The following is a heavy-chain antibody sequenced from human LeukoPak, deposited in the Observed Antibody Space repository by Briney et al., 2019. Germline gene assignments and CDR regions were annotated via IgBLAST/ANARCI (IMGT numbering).Heavy chain of an antibody. V-gene: IGHV1-58*01. CDR2: IVVGSGNT. CDR1: GFTFTSFA. CDR3: AAGDYYDSSGYYLPFDY. D-gene: IGHD3-22*01. J-gene: IGHJ4*02. Sequence: SVKVSCKASGFTFTSFAVQWVRQARGQRLEWIGWIVVGSGNTNYAQKLQERVTITRDMSTSTAYMELSSLRSEDTAVYYCAAGDYYDSSGYYLPFDYWGQGTLVTVSS.